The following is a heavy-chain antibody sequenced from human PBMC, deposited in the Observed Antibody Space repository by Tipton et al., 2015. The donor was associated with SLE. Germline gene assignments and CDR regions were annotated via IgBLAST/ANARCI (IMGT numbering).Heavy chain of an antibody. V-gene: IGHV4-34*01. CDR3: AREGIAGYYYALDV. Sequence: TLSLTCAVYGGSFNGYYWSWIRQPPGKGLEWIGEINHSGNTNYNPSLKSRVTISVDTSKKQISLKLTSVTAADTAVYYCAREGIAGYYYALDVWGQGTTVTVSS. J-gene: IGHJ6*02. CDR2: INHSGNT. CDR1: GGSFNGYY.